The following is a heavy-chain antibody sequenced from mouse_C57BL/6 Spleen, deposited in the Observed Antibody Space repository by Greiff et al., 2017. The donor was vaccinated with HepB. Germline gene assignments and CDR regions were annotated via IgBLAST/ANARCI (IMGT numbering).Heavy chain of an antibody. CDR3: ARRLNWDTPFAY. Sequence: EVQVVESGGDLVKPGGSLKLSCAASGFTFSSYGMSWVRQTPDKRLEWVATISSGGSYTYYPDSVKGRFTISRDNAKNTLYLQMSSLKSEDTAMYYCARRLNWDTPFAYWGQGTLVTVSA. CDR1: GFTFSSYG. D-gene: IGHD4-1*01. V-gene: IGHV5-6*01. CDR2: ISSGGSYT. J-gene: IGHJ3*01.